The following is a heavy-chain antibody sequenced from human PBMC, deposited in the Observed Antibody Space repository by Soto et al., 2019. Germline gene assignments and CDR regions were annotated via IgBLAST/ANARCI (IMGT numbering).Heavy chain of an antibody. J-gene: IGHJ4*02. CDR1: GYTFTSYS. Sequence: QVHLVQSGAEVKKPGASVKVSCKTSGYTFTSYSIHWGRQAPGHRPELLGRIHPADRKTIYSQMFQCRGTFTREISATAGYMELSSLRSEDTAVYYCASQLFHGVMPTAPVGGYFDNWGQGSQGTVSS. CDR3: ASQLFHGVMPTAPVGGYFDN. CDR2: IHPADRKT. V-gene: IGHV1-3*01. D-gene: IGHD3-10*01.